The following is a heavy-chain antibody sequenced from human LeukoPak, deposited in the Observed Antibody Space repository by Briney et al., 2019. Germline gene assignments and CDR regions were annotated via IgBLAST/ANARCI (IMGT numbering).Heavy chain of an antibody. D-gene: IGHD6-25*01. CDR1: GFTFSSYG. Sequence: GGSLRLSCAASGFTFSSYGMHWVRQAPGKGLEWVAVISYDGSNEYYADSVKGRFTISRDNSKNTLYLQMNSLRLEDTAVYYCARENLAAAADYWGQGTVVTVSS. J-gene: IGHJ4*02. CDR3: ARENLAAAADY. CDR2: ISYDGSNE. V-gene: IGHV3-30*03.